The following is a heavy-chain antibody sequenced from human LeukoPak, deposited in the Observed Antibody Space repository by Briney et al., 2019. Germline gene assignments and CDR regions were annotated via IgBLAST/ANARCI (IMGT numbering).Heavy chain of an antibody. CDR1: GGSISSYY. CDR2: IYYSGST. J-gene: IGHJ4*02. D-gene: IGHD3-22*01. Sequence: SETLSLTCTVSGGSISSYYWSWIRQPPGKGLEWIGSIYYSGSTYYNPSLKSRVTISVDTSKNQFSLKLSSVTAADTAVYYCARYYYDSSGYYYFDYWGQGTLVTVSS. CDR3: ARYYYDSSGYYYFDY. V-gene: IGHV4-39*01.